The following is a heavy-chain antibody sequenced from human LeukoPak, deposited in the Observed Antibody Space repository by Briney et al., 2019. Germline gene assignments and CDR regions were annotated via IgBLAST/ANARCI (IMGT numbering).Heavy chain of an antibody. CDR3: ARRNAMDV. CDR2: IYDDNT. J-gene: IGHJ6*02. V-gene: IGHV3-23*01. CDR1: GFTFSSYA. Sequence: GGSLRLSCAASGFTFSSYAMSWVRQAPGKGLEWVSTIYDDNTYYADSVKGRFTISRDDAKSSLYLQMNSLRAEDTAVYYCARRNAMDVWGQGTTVIVFS.